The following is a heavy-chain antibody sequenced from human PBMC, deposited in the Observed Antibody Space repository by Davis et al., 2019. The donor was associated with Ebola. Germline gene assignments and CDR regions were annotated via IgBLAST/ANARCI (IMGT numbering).Heavy chain of an antibody. CDR2: ISTTSSAI. J-gene: IGHJ6*02. V-gene: IGHV3-48*04. Sequence: GESLKISCAASGFIFSDYWMSWVRQAPGKGLEWVSYISTTSSAIYYADSVKGRFTISRDNAKNSLFLEMNSLRVEDTAVYYCASGDYGSVNYYGMDVWGQGTTVTVSS. CDR3: ASGDYGSVNYYGMDV. D-gene: IGHD4-17*01. CDR1: GFIFSDYW.